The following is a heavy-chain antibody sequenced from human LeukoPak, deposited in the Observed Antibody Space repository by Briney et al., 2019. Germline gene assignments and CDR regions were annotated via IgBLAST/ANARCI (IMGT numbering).Heavy chain of an antibody. CDR2: IYYSGST. Sequence: SETLSLTCTVSGGSISSSSYYWGWIRQPPGKGLEWIGSIYYSGSTNYNPSLKSRVTISVDTSKNQFSLKLSSVTAADTAVYYCAREVSDSSGYYFMGRPAPEYYFDYWGQGTLVTVSS. CDR3: AREVSDSSGYYFMGRPAPEYYFDY. V-gene: IGHV4-39*07. J-gene: IGHJ4*02. CDR1: GGSISSSSYY. D-gene: IGHD3-22*01.